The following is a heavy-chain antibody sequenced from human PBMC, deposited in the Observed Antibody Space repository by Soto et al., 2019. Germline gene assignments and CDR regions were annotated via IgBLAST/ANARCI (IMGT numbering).Heavy chain of an antibody. CDR1: GFTFSNYA. CDR3: ARDGEDVLRNIPGDAFDI. D-gene: IGHD3-3*01. Sequence: QVQLVESGGGVVQPGRSLRLSCAASGFTFSNYAMHWIRQAPGKGLEWVAVISYDGSNKYYADSVKGRFTISRDNSKNTLYLHMNSLRAEDTAVYYCARDGEDVLRNIPGDAFDIWGQGTMVTVSS. J-gene: IGHJ3*02. V-gene: IGHV3-30-3*01. CDR2: ISYDGSNK.